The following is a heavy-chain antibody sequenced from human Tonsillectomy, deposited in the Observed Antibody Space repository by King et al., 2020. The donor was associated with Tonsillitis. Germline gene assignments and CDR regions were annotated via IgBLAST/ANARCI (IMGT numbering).Heavy chain of an antibody. CDR1: GFSLSTSGVG. J-gene: IGHJ2*01. V-gene: IGHV2-5*02. CDR2: LYWDDDR. Sequence: ITLKESGPPLVKPTQTLTLTCTFSGFSLSTSGVGVGWIRQPPGKALEWLALLYWDDDRLYSPSLKSRLTITKDTSKNQVVLTMTNMDPVDTATYYCAHSLHDYGDYAFWYFDLWGRGTLVTVSS. CDR3: AHSLHDYGDYAFWYFDL. D-gene: IGHD4-17*01.